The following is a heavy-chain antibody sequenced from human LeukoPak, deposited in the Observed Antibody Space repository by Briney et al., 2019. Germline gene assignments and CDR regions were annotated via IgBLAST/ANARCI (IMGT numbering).Heavy chain of an antibody. CDR2: IYYNGST. D-gene: IGHD6-19*01. V-gene: IGHV4-59*01. CDR1: GVSISSYY. Sequence: PSETLSLTCTVSGVSISSYYWRWIRQPPGKGLEWIGYIYYNGSTNYNPSLKSRVTISVDTSKNQFSLKLSSVTAADTAVYYCAGGGSRGWYAGRFDPWGQGTLVTVSS. J-gene: IGHJ5*02. CDR3: AGGGSRGWYAGRFDP.